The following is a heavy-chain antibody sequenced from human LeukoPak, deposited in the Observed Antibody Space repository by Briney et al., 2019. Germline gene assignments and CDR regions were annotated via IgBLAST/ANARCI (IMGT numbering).Heavy chain of an antibody. Sequence: SETLSLTCTVSGGSISSYYWSWIRQPPGKGLEWIGYIYYSGSTNYNPSLKSRVTISVDTSKNQFSLKLSSVTAADTAVYYCARGVFWGSRWYSDLWGRGTLVTVSS. V-gene: IGHV4-59*01. CDR3: ARGVFWGSRWYSDL. J-gene: IGHJ2*01. D-gene: IGHD7-27*01. CDR2: IYYSGST. CDR1: GGSISSYY.